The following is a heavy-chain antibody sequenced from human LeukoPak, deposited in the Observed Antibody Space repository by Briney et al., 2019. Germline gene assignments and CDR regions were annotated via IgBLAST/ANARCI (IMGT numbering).Heavy chain of an antibody. V-gene: IGHV3-23*01. CDR1: GYTFSSHA. Sequence: GGSLRLSCAASGYTFSSHATSWVRQAPGKGLEWVSAISTSGGSTYYADSVKGRFTISRDNSRNTLYLQMSSLRAEDTAIYYCALRGGQPDPFDYWGQGTLVTVSS. CDR2: ISTSGGST. D-gene: IGHD3-10*01. CDR3: ALRGGQPDPFDY. J-gene: IGHJ4*02.